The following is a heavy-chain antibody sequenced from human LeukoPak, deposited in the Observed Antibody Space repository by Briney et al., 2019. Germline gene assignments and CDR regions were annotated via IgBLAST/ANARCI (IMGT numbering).Heavy chain of an antibody. CDR2: IIPIFGRA. CDR3: ARTGIRRDSSSWYGFDY. J-gene: IGHJ4*02. D-gene: IGHD6-13*01. V-gene: IGHV1-69*05. Sequence: SVKVSCKASGGTFSSYAISWGRQAPGQGLEWMGRIIPIFGRANYAQKFHGRVTITTDESTSTAYMELSSLRSEDTAVYYCARTGIRRDSSSWYGFDYWGQGTLVTVSS. CDR1: GGTFSSYA.